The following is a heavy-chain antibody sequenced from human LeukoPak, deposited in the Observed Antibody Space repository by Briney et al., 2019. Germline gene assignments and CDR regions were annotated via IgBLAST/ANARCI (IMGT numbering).Heavy chain of an antibody. J-gene: IGHJ3*02. CDR3: ARGAFGVYAFDI. CDR2: ITPDGTST. Sequence: GGSLRLSCEASGFTFSTYWMHWVRQAPGKGLVWVPRITPDGTSTTYADSVKGRFTISRDNAKNTLYVQMNSLRAEVTAVYYCARGAFGVYAFDIWGQGTMVTVSS. D-gene: IGHD3-3*01. V-gene: IGHV3-74*01. CDR1: GFTFSTYW.